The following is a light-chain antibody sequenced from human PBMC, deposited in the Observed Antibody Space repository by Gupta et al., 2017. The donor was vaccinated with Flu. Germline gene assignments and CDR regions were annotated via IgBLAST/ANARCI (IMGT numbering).Light chain of an antibody. J-gene: IGKJ3*01. CDR3: MQARQTPFT. Sequence: DIVMTQSPLSLPVTPGEPASISCRSSENLLFSNGYNYLDWYLQKPGQSPQLLIYLGSNRASGVPDRFSGSGSGTDFTLKISRVEAEDVGIYYCMQARQTPFTFGPGTKVDFK. CDR1: ENLLFSNGYNY. CDR2: LGS. V-gene: IGKV2-28*01.